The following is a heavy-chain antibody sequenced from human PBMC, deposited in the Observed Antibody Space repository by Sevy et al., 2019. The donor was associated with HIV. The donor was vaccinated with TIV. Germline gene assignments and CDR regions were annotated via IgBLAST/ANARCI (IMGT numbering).Heavy chain of an antibody. D-gene: IGHD6-13*01. CDR1: GFTFSYYS. V-gene: IGHV3-21*01. J-gene: IGHJ5*02. Sequence: GGSLRLSCSASGFTFSYYSMTWVRQAPGKGLEWVSSISSSSKYIYYEDSGRGRFTISRDNAENSLYLHINNLRAEDTAVYYCAISPPKIAAAGKSTRYGLWGQGTLVTVSS. CDR3: AISPPKIAAAGKSTRYGL. CDR2: ISSSSKYI.